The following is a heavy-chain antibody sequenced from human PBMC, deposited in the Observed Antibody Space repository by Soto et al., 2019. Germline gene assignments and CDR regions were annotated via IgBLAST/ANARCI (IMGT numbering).Heavy chain of an antibody. CDR1: GYTFTDYF. CDR3: ARLGPGVVKDPEYFDY. V-gene: IGHV1-2*02. D-gene: IGHD2-15*01. Sequence: ASVKVSCKASGYTFTDYFIHWVRQAPGQGFEWMGWINPNSRGTNYAQKFQGRVTMTRDTSNNTAYMELSSLRSEDTAVYYCARLGPGVVKDPEYFDYWGQGTLVTVSS. J-gene: IGHJ4*02. CDR2: INPNSRGT.